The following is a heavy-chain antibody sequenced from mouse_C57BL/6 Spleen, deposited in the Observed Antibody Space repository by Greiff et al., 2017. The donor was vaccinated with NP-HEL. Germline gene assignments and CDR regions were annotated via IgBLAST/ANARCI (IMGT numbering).Heavy chain of an antibody. Sequence: DVHLVESEGGLVQPGSSMKLSCTASGFTFSDYYMAWVRQVPEKGLEWVANINYDGSSTYYLDSLKSRFIISRDNAKNILYLQMSSLKSEDTATYYCARDWRGNYWYFDVWGTGTTVTVSS. J-gene: IGHJ1*03. V-gene: IGHV5-16*01. CDR3: ARDWRGNYWYFDV. CDR2: INYDGSST. D-gene: IGHD2-1*01. CDR1: GFTFSDYY.